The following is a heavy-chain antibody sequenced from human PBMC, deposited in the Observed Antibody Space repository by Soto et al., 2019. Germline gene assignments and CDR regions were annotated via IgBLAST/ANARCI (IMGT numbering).Heavy chain of an antibody. Sequence: PGGSLRLSCAASGFTFSNAWMSWVRQAPGKGLEWVGRIKGKTDGGTTDYAAPVKGRFTISRDDSKNTLYLQMNSLKTEDTAVYYCTAPVPAALTYYYYYMDVWGKGTTVTVSS. CDR2: IKGKTDGGTT. J-gene: IGHJ6*03. CDR3: TAPVPAALTYYYYYMDV. V-gene: IGHV3-15*01. CDR1: GFTFSNAW. D-gene: IGHD2-2*01.